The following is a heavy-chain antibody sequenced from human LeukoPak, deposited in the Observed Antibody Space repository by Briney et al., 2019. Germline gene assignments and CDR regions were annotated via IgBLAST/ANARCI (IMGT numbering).Heavy chain of an antibody. CDR1: GFTFDDYA. CDR2: ISWNSGSI. D-gene: IGHD2-15*01. J-gene: IGHJ3*02. Sequence: GGSLRLSCAASGFTFDDYAMHWVRQAPGKGLEWVSGISWNSGSIGYADSVKGRFTISRDNAKNSLYLQMNSLRAGDTALYYCAKDIFRGYCSGGSCWGAFDIWGQGTMVTVSS. V-gene: IGHV3-9*01. CDR3: AKDIFRGYCSGGSCWGAFDI.